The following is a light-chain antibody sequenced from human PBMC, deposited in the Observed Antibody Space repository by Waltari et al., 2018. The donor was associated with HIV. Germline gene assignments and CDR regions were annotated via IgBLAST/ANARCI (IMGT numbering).Light chain of an antibody. V-gene: IGKV3D-15*01. CDR2: GAS. CDR1: ETINND. Sequence: EIVMTQSPAPLSVSPGERATLSCRASETINNDLAWYQQKPGQAPRLLIHGASTRAAGIPARFSGSGSGTEFSLTNNYVQSEDFALYYCQQYNKWPPTFGQGTKVEIK. J-gene: IGKJ1*01. CDR3: QQYNKWPPT.